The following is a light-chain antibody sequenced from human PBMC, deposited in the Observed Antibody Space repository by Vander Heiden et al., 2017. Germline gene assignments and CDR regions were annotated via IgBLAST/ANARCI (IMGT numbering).Light chain of an antibody. CDR3: QAWDSSCVV. CDR2: QDS. J-gene: IGLJ2*01. CDR1: KLGDKY. V-gene: IGLV3-1*01. Sequence: SYELTQPPSVSVSPGQTASITCSGDKLGDKYACWYQQKPGQSPVLVIYQDSKRPAGIPERFSGSNSGNTATLTISGTQDRDEDYYYCQAWDSSCVVFGGGTKLTVL.